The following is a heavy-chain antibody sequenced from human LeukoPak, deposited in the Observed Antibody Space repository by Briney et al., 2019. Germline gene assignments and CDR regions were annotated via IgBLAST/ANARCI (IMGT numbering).Heavy chain of an antibody. D-gene: IGHD3-22*01. V-gene: IGHV1-2*02. CDR1: GYTFTDYY. J-gene: IGHJ4*02. CDR2: INPNSGGT. CDR3: ARVYPGGGYQYYFDY. Sequence: ASVKVSCKASGYTFTDYYMHWVRQAPGQGLEWMGWINPNSGGTNYAQKFQGRVTMTRNTSISTAYMELSSLRSEDTAVYYCARVYPGGGYQYYFDYWGQGTLVTVSS.